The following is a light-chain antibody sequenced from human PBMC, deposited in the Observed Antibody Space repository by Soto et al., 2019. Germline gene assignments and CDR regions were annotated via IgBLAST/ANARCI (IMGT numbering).Light chain of an antibody. V-gene: IGKV3-15*01. J-gene: IGKJ2*01. CDR3: EQYNNWPLYS. Sequence: EIVMTQSPATLSVSPGERATLSCRASQSVSSNLAWSQQKPGQAPRLLIYGASTRSTGIPARFSGSGSGTEFTHTISRLYSEDFALYYCEQYNNWPLYSFGQGTKLEIK. CDR1: QSVSSN. CDR2: GAS.